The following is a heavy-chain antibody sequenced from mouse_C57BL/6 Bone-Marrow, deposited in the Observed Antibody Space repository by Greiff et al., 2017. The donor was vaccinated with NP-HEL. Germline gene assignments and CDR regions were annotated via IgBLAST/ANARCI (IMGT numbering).Heavy chain of an antibody. Sequence: QVQLQQPGAELVMPGASVKLSCKASGYTFTSYWMHWVKQRPGQGLEWIGEIDPSDSYTNYNQKFKGKSTLTVDKSSSTAYMQLSSLTSEDSAVYYCARCPDGYYDYWGQGTTLTVSS. J-gene: IGHJ2*01. CDR1: GYTFTSYW. CDR2: IDPSDSYT. CDR3: ARCPDGYYDY. V-gene: IGHV1-69*01. D-gene: IGHD2-3*01.